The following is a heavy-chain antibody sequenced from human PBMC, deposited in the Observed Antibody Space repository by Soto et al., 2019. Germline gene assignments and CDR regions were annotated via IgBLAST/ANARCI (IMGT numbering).Heavy chain of an antibody. D-gene: IGHD3-16*02. J-gene: IGHJ2*01. CDR3: ARDQYDYIWGSYRGPDSDWYFDL. V-gene: IGHV3-74*01. Sequence: GGSLRLSCAASGFTFSSYWMHWVRQAPGKGLVWVSRINSDGSSTSYADSVKGRFTISRDNAKNTLYLQMNSLRAEDTAVYYCARDQYDYIWGSYRGPDSDWYFDLWGRGTLVTVSS. CDR2: INSDGSST. CDR1: GFTFSSYW.